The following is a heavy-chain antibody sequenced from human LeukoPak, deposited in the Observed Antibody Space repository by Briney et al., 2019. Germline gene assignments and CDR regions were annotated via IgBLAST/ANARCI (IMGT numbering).Heavy chain of an antibody. CDR2: IIPIFGTA. CDR1: GGTFSSYA. D-gene: IGHD7-27*01. V-gene: IGHV1-69*13. CDR3: VRTPPNWGADY. J-gene: IGHJ4*02. Sequence: ASVKVSCKASGGTFSSYAISWVRQAPGQGLEWMGGIIPIFGTANYAQKFQGRDTITADESTSTAYMELSSLRSEDTAVYYCVRTPPNWGADYWGQGTLVTVSS.